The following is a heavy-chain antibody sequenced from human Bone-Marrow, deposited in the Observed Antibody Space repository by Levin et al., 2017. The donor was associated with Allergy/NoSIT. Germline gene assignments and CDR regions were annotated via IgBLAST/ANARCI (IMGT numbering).Heavy chain of an antibody. CDR1: GFTFSDHY. CDR2: TRNKANSYTT. D-gene: IGHD4-23*01. V-gene: IGHV3-72*01. CDR3: VRDHNGGNSMGY. Sequence: GGSLRLSCAASGFTFSDHYMDWVRQAPGKGLEWDGRTRNKANSYTTEYAASVKGRFTISRDDSKNSLYLQMNSLKIEDTAVYYCVRDHNGGNSMGYWGQGTLVTVSS. J-gene: IGHJ4*02.